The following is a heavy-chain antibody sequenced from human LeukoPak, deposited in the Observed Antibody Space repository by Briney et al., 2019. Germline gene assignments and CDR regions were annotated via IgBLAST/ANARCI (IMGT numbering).Heavy chain of an antibody. CDR2: IKNDGSET. CDR3: ARGGLSIMGY. J-gene: IGHJ4*02. D-gene: IGHD2/OR15-2a*01. V-gene: IGHV3-7*03. CDR1: GFNFRDHW. Sequence: GGSLRLSCAVSGFNFRDHWMDWVRQAPGKGLQWVGHIKNDGSETYYLDSLKGRFSISRDNAWNSLYLQMNSLRAEDTAVYFCARGGLSIMGYWGQGTLVTVSS.